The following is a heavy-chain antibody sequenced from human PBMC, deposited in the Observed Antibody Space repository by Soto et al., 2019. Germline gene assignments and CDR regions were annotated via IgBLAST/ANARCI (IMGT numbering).Heavy chain of an antibody. Sequence: QVQLVESGGGVVQPGRSLRLSCAASGFTFSSYGMHWVRQAPGKGLEWVAVISYDGSNKYYADSVKGRFTISRDNSKNTLYLQMNSLRAEDTAVYYCAKTRVEMATIVPFDYWGQGTLVTVSS. D-gene: IGHD5-12*01. CDR1: GFTFSSYG. CDR2: ISYDGSNK. CDR3: AKTRVEMATIVPFDY. V-gene: IGHV3-30*18. J-gene: IGHJ4*02.